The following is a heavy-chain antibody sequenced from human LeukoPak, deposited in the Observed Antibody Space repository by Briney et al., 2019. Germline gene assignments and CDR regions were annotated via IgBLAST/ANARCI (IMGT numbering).Heavy chain of an antibody. Sequence: GRSLRLSCAASGFTFSNYGMHWVRQAPGKGLEWVAVISYDGSNKFYADSVKGRFTISRDNSKNTLYLQMNSLRAEDTAVYYCAKQLGYCSDGSCYFPYWGQGTLVTVSS. CDR3: AKQLGYCSDGSCYFPY. V-gene: IGHV3-30*18. CDR2: ISYDGSNK. D-gene: IGHD2-15*01. CDR1: GFTFSNYG. J-gene: IGHJ4*02.